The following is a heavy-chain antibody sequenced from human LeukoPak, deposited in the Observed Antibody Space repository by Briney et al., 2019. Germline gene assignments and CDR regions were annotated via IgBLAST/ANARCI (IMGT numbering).Heavy chain of an antibody. V-gene: IGHV3-48*03. D-gene: IGHD5-12*01. CDR3: AFPEGYSGYEYPVDH. CDR1: GFTFSSYE. CDR2: ISSSGSTI. J-gene: IGHJ4*02. Sequence: GGSLRLSCAASGFTFSSYEMNWVRQAPGKGLEWVSYISSSGSTIYYADSVKGRFTISRDKSKNTLYLQMNSLRAEDTAVYYCAFPEGYSGYEYPVDHWGQGTLVTVSS.